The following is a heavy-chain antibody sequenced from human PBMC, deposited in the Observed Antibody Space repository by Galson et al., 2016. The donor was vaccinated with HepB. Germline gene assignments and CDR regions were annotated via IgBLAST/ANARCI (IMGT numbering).Heavy chain of an antibody. D-gene: IGHD3-16*02. CDR1: GFTFSNYA. J-gene: IGHJ4*02. V-gene: IGHV3-23*01. CDR2: ISNSGDTT. Sequence: SLRLSCAASGFTFSNYAMSWVRQAPGKGLEWISVISNSGDTTYYAASERGRFTISRDNSKNTLYLQMTGLRAEDTAVYYCAKDQSDYVWGSYRDGGDYWGLGTLV. CDR3: AKDQSDYVWGSYRDGGDY.